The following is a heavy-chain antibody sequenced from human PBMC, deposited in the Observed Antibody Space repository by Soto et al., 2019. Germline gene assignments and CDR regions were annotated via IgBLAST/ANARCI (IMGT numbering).Heavy chain of an antibody. CDR2: ISDDGSNT. CDR3: AREVYYDLWSGFNTHPYYFDD. CDR1: GFTFSRHT. D-gene: IGHD3-3*01. V-gene: IGHV3-30-3*01. Sequence: QVQLVESGGGVVQPGRSLRLSCAASGFTFSRHTMHWVRQAPGKGLEWVAAISDDGSNTYYADSVKGRFTISRDNSKNTLYLQMNSLSSEDTAGHHCAREVYYDLWSGFNTHPYYFDDWGQGNLVTVSS. J-gene: IGHJ4*02.